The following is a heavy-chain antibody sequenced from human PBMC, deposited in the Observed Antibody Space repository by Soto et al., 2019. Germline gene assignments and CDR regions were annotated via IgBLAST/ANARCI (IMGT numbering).Heavy chain of an antibody. D-gene: IGHD5-12*01. CDR3: AGGKGYTGYDCFDP. Sequence: SETLSLTCAVYGGSFSGYYWSWIRQSPKKGLEWIGEIDHTGSTNYNPSLKSRVSISIDTSKNQFSLRLSSVTAADTAVYYCAGGKGYTGYDCFDPWGQGTLVTVSS. CDR1: GGSFSGYY. V-gene: IGHV4-34*01. J-gene: IGHJ5*02. CDR2: IDHTGST.